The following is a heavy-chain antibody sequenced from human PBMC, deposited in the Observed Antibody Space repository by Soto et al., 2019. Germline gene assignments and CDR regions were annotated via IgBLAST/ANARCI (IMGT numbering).Heavy chain of an antibody. CDR1: GGSVSSGSYY. CDR3: ARFGVTVDY. V-gene: IGHV4-61*01. CDR2: IYYSGST. Sequence: SETLSLTCTVSGGSVSSGSYYWSWIRQPPGKGLEWIGYIYYSGSTNYNPSLKSRVTISVDTSKNQFSLKLSSVTAADAAVYYCARFGVTVDYWGQGTLVTVSS. J-gene: IGHJ4*02. D-gene: IGHD3-16*01.